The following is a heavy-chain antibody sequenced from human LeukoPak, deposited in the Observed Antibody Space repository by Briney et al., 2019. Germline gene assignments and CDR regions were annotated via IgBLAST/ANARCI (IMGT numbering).Heavy chain of an antibody. D-gene: IGHD1-26*01. V-gene: IGHV4-59*01. J-gene: IGHJ4*02. CDR3: ARDLGGRQGY. CDR1: GGSISNYY. Sequence: PSETLSLTCTVSGGSISNYYWSWIRRPPGKGLEWIGYIYYSGSTNYNPSLKSRVTISIDTSKNQFSLKLSSVTAADTAVYYCARDLGGRQGYWGQGMLVAVSS. CDR2: IYYSGST.